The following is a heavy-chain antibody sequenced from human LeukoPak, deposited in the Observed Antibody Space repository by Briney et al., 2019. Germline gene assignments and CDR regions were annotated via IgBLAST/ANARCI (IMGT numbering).Heavy chain of an antibody. J-gene: IGHJ4*02. CDR2: ISNSGST. CDR1: GGSINRGTFF. CDR3: ARSPSGYRFDS. V-gene: IGHV4-61*01. Sequence: PSETLSLTCAVSGGSINRGTFFWTWIRKPPGKGLEWIRYISNSGSTNYHPSLKSRVTISSDTSKTQFTLKLTSVTAADTAVYYCARSPSGYRFDSWGQGTLVTVSS. D-gene: IGHD3-22*01.